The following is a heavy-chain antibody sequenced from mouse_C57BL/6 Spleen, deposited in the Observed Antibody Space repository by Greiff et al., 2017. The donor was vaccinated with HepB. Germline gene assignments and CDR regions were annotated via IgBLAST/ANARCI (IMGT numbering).Heavy chain of an antibody. CDR1: GYTFTSYW. Sequence: QVQLQQPGAELVKPGASVKLSCKASGYTFTSYWMQWVKQRPGQGLEWIGEIDPSDSYTNYNQKFKGKATLTVDTSSSTPYMQLSSLTSEDSAVYYCARQGGDWGQGTTLTVSS. J-gene: IGHJ2*01. CDR2: IDPSDSYT. CDR3: ARQGGD. V-gene: IGHV1-50*01.